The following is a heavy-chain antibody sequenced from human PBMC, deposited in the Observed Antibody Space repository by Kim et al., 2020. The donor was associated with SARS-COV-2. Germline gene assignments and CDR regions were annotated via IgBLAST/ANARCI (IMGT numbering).Heavy chain of an antibody. CDR1: GFTFSSYG. V-gene: IGHV3-33*01. D-gene: IGHD1-20*01. Sequence: GGSLRLSCAASGFTFSSYGMHWVRQAPGKGLEWVAVIWYDGSNKYYADSVKGRFTISRDNSKNTLYLQMNSLRAEDTAVYYCARSLPGGMALDYWGQGTLVTVSS. CDR3: ARSLPGGMALDY. CDR2: IWYDGSNK. J-gene: IGHJ4*02.